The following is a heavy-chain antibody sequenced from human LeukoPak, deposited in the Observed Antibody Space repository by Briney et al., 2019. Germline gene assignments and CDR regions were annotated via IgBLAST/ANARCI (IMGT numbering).Heavy chain of an antibody. Sequence: SSETLSLTCAVYGGSFSGYYWSWIRQPPGKGLEWIGEINDSGSTNYNPSLKSRVTISVDTSKNQFSLKLSSVTAADTAVYYCARGRYCSGGSCYVDYWGQGTLVTVSS. CDR2: INDSGST. J-gene: IGHJ4*02. CDR3: ARGRYCSGGSCYVDY. V-gene: IGHV4-34*01. CDR1: GGSFSGYY. D-gene: IGHD2-15*01.